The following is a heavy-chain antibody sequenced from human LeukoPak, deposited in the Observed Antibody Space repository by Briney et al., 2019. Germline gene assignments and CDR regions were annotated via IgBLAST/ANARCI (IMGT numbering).Heavy chain of an antibody. Sequence: GGSLRLSCVASDFNFRSNWMDWVRQAPGKGLEWVANVKGDGSEKNYVDSVKGRFSISRDNAKNSLYLEMNSLRAEDTGVYYCAKEGDWNLDYWGQGALVTVSS. CDR1: DFNFRSNW. V-gene: IGHV3-7*04. D-gene: IGHD1-1*01. CDR2: VKGDGSEK. CDR3: AKEGDWNLDY. J-gene: IGHJ4*02.